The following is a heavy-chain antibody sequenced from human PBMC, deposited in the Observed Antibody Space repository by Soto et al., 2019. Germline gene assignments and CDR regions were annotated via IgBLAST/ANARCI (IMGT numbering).Heavy chain of an antibody. CDR2: IYYSGST. CDR1: GGSISSGGYY. D-gene: IGHD3-10*01. Sequence: SETLSLTCTVSGGSISSGGYYWSWIRQHPGKGLEWIGYIYYSGSTYYNPSLKSRVTISVDTSKNQFSLKLSSVTAADTAVYYCARVGYGSGSYAFDIWGQGTMVTVSS. CDR3: ARVGYGSGSYAFDI. V-gene: IGHV4-31*03. J-gene: IGHJ3*02.